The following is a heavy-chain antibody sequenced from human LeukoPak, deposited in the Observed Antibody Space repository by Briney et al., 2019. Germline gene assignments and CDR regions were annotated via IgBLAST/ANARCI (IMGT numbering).Heavy chain of an antibody. V-gene: IGHV4-4*07. J-gene: IGHJ6*03. CDR2: IYTSGST. CDR3: ARESEWERDYYYYYYMDV. CDR1: GGSISSYY. D-gene: IGHD1-26*01. Sequence: SETLSLTCTVSGGSISSYYWSWIRQPAGKGLEWIGRIYTSGSTNYNPSLKSRVTMSVDTSKNQFSLKLSSVTAADTAVYYCARESEWERDYYYYYYMDVWGKGTTVTISS.